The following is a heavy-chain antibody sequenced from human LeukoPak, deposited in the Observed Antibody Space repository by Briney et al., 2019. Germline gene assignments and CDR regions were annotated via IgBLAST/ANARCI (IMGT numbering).Heavy chain of an antibody. CDR1: GFTVSSNS. Sequence: GGSLRLSCTVSGFTVSSNSMSWVRQAPGKGLEWVSSISSTSAYINYADSVKGRFTISRDNDKNSMYLQMNSLRAEDTAVYYCARVDYDVLTGYQNYFQYWGQGTLVTVSS. CDR2: ISSTSAYI. D-gene: IGHD3-9*01. CDR3: ARVDYDVLTGYQNYFQY. V-gene: IGHV3-21*01. J-gene: IGHJ4*02.